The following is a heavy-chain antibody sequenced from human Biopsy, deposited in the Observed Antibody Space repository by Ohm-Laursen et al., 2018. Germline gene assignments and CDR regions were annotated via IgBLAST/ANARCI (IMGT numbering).Heavy chain of an antibody. V-gene: IGHV4-59*08. CDR1: GGSLNFYY. D-gene: IGHD2-15*01. Sequence: GTLSLTCTVSGGSLNFYYWSWIRQPPGKGLEWIGYMYYSGSTKYSPSLKNRVTVSFDTSRNQFSLKLGSVTVADTAVFYCARRGSGGRSFDYWGQGSLVTVSS. CDR2: MYYSGST. CDR3: ARRGSGGRSFDY. J-gene: IGHJ4*02.